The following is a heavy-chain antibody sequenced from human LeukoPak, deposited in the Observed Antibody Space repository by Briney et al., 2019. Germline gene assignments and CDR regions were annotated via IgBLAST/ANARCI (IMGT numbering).Heavy chain of an antibody. CDR3: ARGLLYYEDAFDI. Sequence: PSETLSLTCAVYGGSFSGYYWSWIRQPPGKGLEWIGEINHSGSTNYNPSLKSRLTISVDTSKNQFSLKLSSVTAADTAVHYCARGLLYYEDAFDIWGQGTMVTVSS. CDR1: GGSFSGYY. J-gene: IGHJ3*02. D-gene: IGHD3-22*01. V-gene: IGHV4-34*01. CDR2: INHSGST.